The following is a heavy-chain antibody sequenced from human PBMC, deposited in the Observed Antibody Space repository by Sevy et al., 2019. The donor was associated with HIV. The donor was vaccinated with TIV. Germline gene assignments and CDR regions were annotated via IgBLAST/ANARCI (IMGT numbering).Heavy chain of an antibody. J-gene: IGHJ4*02. V-gene: IGHV1-69*13. Sequence: ASVKVSCKASGGTFSSYGISWVRQAPGQGLEWMGGIIPILGTVNYAQKFQGRVTITADESTKTAYMELSSLRSEDTAVYYCARGGGNGWTYFDYWSQGTLVTVSS. CDR3: ARGGGNGWTYFDY. CDR1: GGTFSSYG. D-gene: IGHD6-19*01. CDR2: IIPILGTV.